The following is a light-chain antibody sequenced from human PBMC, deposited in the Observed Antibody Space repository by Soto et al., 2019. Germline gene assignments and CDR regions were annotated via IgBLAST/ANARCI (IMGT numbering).Light chain of an antibody. V-gene: IGKV3-20*01. CDR2: GAS. CDR3: QPYGSSYT. J-gene: IGKJ2*01. CDR1: QIVISSY. Sequence: EIVLTQSPGTLSLSPGERATLSCRASQIVISSYLAWYQQKPGQAPRLLIYGASSRATGIPDRFSGSGSVTDFTLTISRLEPEDFAVYYCQPYGSSYTFGQGTKLEIK.